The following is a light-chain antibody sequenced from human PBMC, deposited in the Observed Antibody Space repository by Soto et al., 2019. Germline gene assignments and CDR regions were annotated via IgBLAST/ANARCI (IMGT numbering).Light chain of an antibody. CDR3: QKYNSAPQIT. CDR1: QGISNY. Sequence: DIQMTQSPSSLSAPVGDRVTIACRASQGISNYLAWYQQKPGEVPKLLVYAASTLQSGVPSRFNGSGSGTDFTLTSSRLQPEDVATYYCQKYNSAPQITPGPRTKVDIK. V-gene: IGKV1-27*01. J-gene: IGKJ3*01. CDR2: AAS.